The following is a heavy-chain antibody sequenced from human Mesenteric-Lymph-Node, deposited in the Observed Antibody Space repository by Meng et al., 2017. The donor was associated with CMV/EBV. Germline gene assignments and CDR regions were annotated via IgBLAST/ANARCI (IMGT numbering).Heavy chain of an antibody. CDR1: GGSISSSSYY. CDR2: IYYSGNT. D-gene: IGHD3-10*01. Sequence: SETLSLTCTVSGGSISSSSYYWGWVRQPPGQGFEWIGYIYYSGNTNYNPSLQSRVTMSVDTSKNQFSLKLSSVTAADTAVYYCARVATMVRGVIWYFDYWGQGTLVTVSS. CDR3: ARVATMVRGVIWYFDY. V-gene: IGHV4-61*05. J-gene: IGHJ4*02.